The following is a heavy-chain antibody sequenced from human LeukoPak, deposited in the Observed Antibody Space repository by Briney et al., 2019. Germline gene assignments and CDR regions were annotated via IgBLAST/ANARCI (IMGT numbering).Heavy chain of an antibody. CDR3: ATDLGLTMIRRVIVS. CDR2: IKSKADGETR. V-gene: IGHV3-15*01. CDR1: GFRFTPAW. Sequence: GGSLRLSCAASGFRFTPAWMTWVRQAPGKGLEWIGRIKSKADGETRDYAAPVKGRFFMSRDDSEATLFLQMDYLETEDTAVYYCATDLGLTMIRRVIVSWGQGTLVTVSS. J-gene: IGHJ4*02. D-gene: IGHD3-10*01.